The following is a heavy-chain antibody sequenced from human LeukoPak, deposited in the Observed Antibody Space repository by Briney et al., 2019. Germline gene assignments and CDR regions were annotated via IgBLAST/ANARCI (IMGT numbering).Heavy chain of an antibody. D-gene: IGHD3-22*01. CDR1: GYTFTDYY. J-gene: IGHJ4*02. CDR3: AREPSYYYDSSGHDDY. Sequence: GASVKVSCKASGYTFTDYYINWVRQAPGQGLEWMGWINPNSGDTNYAQKFQDRVTMTRDTSISTAYIELNLLRSDDTAVYYCAREPSYYYDSSGHDDYWGQGTLVTVSS. V-gene: IGHV1-2*02. CDR2: INPNSGDT.